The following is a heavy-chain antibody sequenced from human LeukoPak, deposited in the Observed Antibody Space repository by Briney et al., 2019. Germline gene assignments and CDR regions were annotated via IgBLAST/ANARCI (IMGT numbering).Heavy chain of an antibody. J-gene: IGHJ4*02. Sequence: GASVKVSCKASGGTFSSYAISWVRQAPGQGLEWMGGIIPIFGTANYAQKFQGRVTITADESTSTAYMELSSLRAEDTAVYYCAKDPPPLWFGELLPPNGFFDYWGQGTLVTVSS. CDR3: AKDPPPLWFGELLPPNGFFDY. D-gene: IGHD3-10*01. V-gene: IGHV1-69*13. CDR1: GGTFSSYA. CDR2: IIPIFGTA.